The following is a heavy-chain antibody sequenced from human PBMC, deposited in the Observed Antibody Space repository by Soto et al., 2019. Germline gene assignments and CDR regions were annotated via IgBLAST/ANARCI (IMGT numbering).Heavy chain of an antibody. V-gene: IGHV3-30-3*01. J-gene: IGHJ4*02. Sequence: QVQLVESGGGVVQPGGSLRLSCTASGFTFKEYAMHWVRQAPGKGLEWVAVMSYDGNDKSYADSVKGRFTISRDNSKNTLYLQMNSLRPEDTGMFYCARDSRANGYSYDYFDYWGQGTLVTVSS. CDR2: MSYDGNDK. D-gene: IGHD5-18*01. CDR3: ARDSRANGYSYDYFDY. CDR1: GFTFKEYA.